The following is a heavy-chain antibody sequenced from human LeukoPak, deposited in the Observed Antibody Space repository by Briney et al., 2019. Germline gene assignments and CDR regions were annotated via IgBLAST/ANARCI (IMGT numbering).Heavy chain of an antibody. D-gene: IGHD2-15*01. V-gene: IGHV4-34*01. CDR3: ARQRVVVTEGFDY. CDR2: INHSGST. CDR1: GGSFSGYY. J-gene: IGHJ4*02. Sequence: SETLSLTCAVYGGSFSGYYWSWIRQPPGKGLEWIGEINHSGSTNYNPPLKSRVTISVDTSKNQFSLKLSSVTAADTAVYYCARQRVVVTEGFDYWGQGTLVTVSS.